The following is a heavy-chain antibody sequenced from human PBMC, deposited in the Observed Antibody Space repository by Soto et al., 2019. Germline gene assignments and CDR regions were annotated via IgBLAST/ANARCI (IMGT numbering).Heavy chain of an antibody. CDR3: AAGEASSRNLAPYYLDF. CDR2: IHYSGTT. D-gene: IGHD6-13*01. Sequence: SETLSLTCTVSGGSMRNYFWTWIRQPPGKXLEWIGYIHYSGTTSFFPSYNPSLRSRVTISEDTSKNQFSLKLLSVTTADTAVYFCAAGEASSRNLAPYYLDFWGQGTLVTVSS. J-gene: IGHJ4*02. V-gene: IGHV4-59*01. CDR1: GGSMRNYF.